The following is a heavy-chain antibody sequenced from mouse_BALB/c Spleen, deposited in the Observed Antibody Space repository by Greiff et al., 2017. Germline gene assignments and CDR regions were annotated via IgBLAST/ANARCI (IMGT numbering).Heavy chain of an antibody. V-gene: IGHV5-6*03. J-gene: IGHJ3*01. CDR2: ISSGGSYT. CDR3: ARHDLQGYGNDWFAY. Sequence: EVMLVESGGGLVQPGGSLKLSCAASGFTFSSYGMSWVRQTPDKRLEWVATISSGGSYTYYPESVKGRFTISRDNAKNTLYLQMSSLKSEDTAMYYCARHDLQGYGNDWFAYWGQGTLVTVSA. D-gene: IGHD2-1*01. CDR1: GFTFSSYG.